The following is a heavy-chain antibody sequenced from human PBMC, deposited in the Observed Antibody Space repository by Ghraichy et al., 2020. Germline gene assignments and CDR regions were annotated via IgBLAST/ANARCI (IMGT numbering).Heavy chain of an antibody. CDR1: GGSISSYY. CDR3: ARASSSSWYYYYYGMDV. J-gene: IGHJ6*02. V-gene: IGHV4-59*01. Sequence: SETLSLTCTVSGGSISSYYWSWIRQPPGKGLEWIGYIYYSGSTNYNPSLKSRVTISVDTSKNQFSLKLSSVTAVDTAVYYCARASSSSWYYYYYGMDVWGQGTTVTVSS. CDR2: IYYSGST. D-gene: IGHD6-13*01.